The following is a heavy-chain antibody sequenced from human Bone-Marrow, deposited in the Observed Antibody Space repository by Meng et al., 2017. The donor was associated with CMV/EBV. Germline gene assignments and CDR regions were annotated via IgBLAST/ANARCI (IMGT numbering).Heavy chain of an antibody. CDR2: ISIYNGIT. J-gene: IGHJ4*02. CDR3: ARGGIAELDY. D-gene: IGHD1-14*01. V-gene: IGHV1-18*01. CDR1: GYTFTSYR. Sequence: SCKACGYTFTSYRSGWVRQAPGQGLDWMGWISIYNGITNYAQKIQGRVTMTTDTSTNTAYMDLRRLRSDDAAVYYCARGGIAELDYWGQGTLVTVSS.